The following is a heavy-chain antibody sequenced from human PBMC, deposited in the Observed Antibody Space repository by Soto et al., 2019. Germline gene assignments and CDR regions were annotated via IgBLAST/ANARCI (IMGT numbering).Heavy chain of an antibody. CDR3: KTEHDDYDFALDK. CDR1: GFSFSNYG. J-gene: IGHJ3*02. D-gene: IGHD3-3*01. Sequence: GGSLRLSCATSGFSFSNYGMNWVRQAPGKGLEWVSGITKTGRSTFIADSVRGRFTISRDNLKNIMYLQMNSLRVDDTALYYSKTEHDDYDFALDKWGQGTMVTVSS. V-gene: IGHV3-23*01. CDR2: ITKTGRST.